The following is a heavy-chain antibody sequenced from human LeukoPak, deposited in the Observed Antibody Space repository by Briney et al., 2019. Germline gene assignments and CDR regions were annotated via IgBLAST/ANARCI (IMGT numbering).Heavy chain of an antibody. Sequence: GGSLRLSCAASGFTFSSYAMSWVRQAPGKGLEWVSAISGSGGSTYYADSVKGRFTISRDNSKNTLYLQMNSLRAEDTAVYYCAKDGGYAPARWYFDNCGRGTLVTVSS. D-gene: IGHD5-12*01. CDR3: AKDGGYAPARWYFDN. J-gene: IGHJ2*01. V-gene: IGHV3-23*01. CDR1: GFTFSSYA. CDR2: ISGSGGST.